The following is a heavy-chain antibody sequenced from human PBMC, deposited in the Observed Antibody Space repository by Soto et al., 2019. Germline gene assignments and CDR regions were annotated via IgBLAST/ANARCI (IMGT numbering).Heavy chain of an antibody. CDR3: AREEGPYYDFWSGPN. D-gene: IGHD3-3*01. J-gene: IGHJ4*02. CDR1: GFTFSSYS. CDR2: ISSSSSTI. V-gene: IGHV3-48*02. Sequence: GGSLRLSCAASGFTFSSYSMNWVRQAPGKGLEWVSYISSSSSTIYYADSVKGRFTISRDNAKNSLYLQMNSLRDEDTAVYYCAREEGPYYDFWSGPNWGQGTLVTVSS.